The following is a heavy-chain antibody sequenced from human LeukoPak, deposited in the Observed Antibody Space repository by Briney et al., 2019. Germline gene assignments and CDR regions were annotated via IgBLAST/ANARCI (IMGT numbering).Heavy chain of an antibody. CDR2: IISILGIA. Sequence: ASVTVSCKASGYTFTSYDINWVRQAPGQGLEWMGRIISILGIANYAQKFQGRVTITADKSTSTAYMELSSLRSEDTAVYYCVFDDSSGYYRADYWGQGTLVTVSS. CDR1: GYTFTSYD. V-gene: IGHV1-69*04. J-gene: IGHJ4*02. D-gene: IGHD3-22*01. CDR3: VFDDSSGYYRADY.